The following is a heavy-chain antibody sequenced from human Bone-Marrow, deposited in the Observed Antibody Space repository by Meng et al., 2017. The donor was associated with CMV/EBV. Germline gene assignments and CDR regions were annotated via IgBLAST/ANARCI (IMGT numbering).Heavy chain of an antibody. D-gene: IGHD6-13*01. J-gene: IGHJ4*02. CDR1: GFIFTNAW. Sequence: GESLKISCAASGFIFTNAWMGWVRQAPGKGLEWVGRIKRKTDGGTTEYAAPVKGRFTISRDDSKNTLYLQMNSLKTEDTAVYYCTTYSSTWYYFDSWGQGNLVTVSS. CDR3: TTYSSTWYYFDS. V-gene: IGHV3-15*01. CDR2: IKRKTDGGTT.